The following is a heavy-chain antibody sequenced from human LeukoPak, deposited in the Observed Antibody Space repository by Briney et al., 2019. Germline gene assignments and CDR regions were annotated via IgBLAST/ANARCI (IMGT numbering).Heavy chain of an antibody. CDR1: GFTLSSKF. D-gene: IGHD2/OR15-2a*01. V-gene: IGHV3-66*01. Sequence: GGALRLSRAAPGFTLSSKFMRWGRPGPGEGLGWVSAIYSGGSTYYADSVKGRFTISRDISKNTLFFEMNSLRAEDTAVYYCGREILPSYAFDIWGQGTMVTVSS. J-gene: IGHJ3*02. CDR3: GREILPSYAFDI. CDR2: IYSGGST.